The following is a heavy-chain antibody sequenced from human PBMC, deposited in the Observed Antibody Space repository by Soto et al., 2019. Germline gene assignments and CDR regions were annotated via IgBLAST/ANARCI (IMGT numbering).Heavy chain of an antibody. V-gene: IGHV3-64D*06. CDR3: VKDQGGYSGYVFDY. D-gene: IGHD5-12*01. CDR1: GFTFSSYA. CDR2: ISSNGGST. Sequence: GGSLRLSCAASGFTFSSYAMHWVRQAPGKGLEYVSAISSNGGSTYYADSVKGRFTISRDNSKNTLYLQMSSLRAEDTAVYYCVKDQGGYSGYVFDYWGQGTLVTVSS. J-gene: IGHJ4*02.